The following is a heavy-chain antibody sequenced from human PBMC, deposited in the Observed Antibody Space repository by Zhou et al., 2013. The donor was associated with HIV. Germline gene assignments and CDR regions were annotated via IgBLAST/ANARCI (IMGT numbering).Heavy chain of an antibody. V-gene: IGHV3-33*08. CDR3: AVVSSGWFGVDL. J-gene: IGHJ5*02. CDR1: GFTLSNYG. CDR2: IWYDGSKK. D-gene: IGHD6-19*01. Sequence: VQLVESGGGVVQPGRSLRLSCAASGFTLSNYGMHWVRQAPGKGLEWVAVIWYDGSKKYYADSVKGRFTISRDNSKNTLYLQMNSLGAEDTAVYYCAVVSSGWFGVDLWGQGSLVTVSS.